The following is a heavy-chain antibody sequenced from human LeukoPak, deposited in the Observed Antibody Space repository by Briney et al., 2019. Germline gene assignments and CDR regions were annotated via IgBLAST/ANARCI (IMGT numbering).Heavy chain of an antibody. CDR1: GFTFRNYG. CDR3: AVTLFDY. J-gene: IGHJ4*02. V-gene: IGHV3-30*03. D-gene: IGHD2-21*02. CDR2: ISNDGSSE. Sequence: GGSLRLSCAASGFTFRNYGMHWVRQAPGKGLEWVAVISNDGSSEFYADSVKGRFTISRDNSKNTLYLQMSSLRAEDTAVYYCAVTLFDYWGQGTLVTVSS.